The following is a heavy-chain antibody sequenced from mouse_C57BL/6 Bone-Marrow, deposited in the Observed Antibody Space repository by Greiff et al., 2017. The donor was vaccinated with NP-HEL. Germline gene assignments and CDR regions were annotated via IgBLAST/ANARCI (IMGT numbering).Heavy chain of an antibody. CDR2: IYPGAGAT. Sequence: QVQLQQSGPELVKPGASVKISCKASGYAFSSSWMNWVKQRPGKGLEWIGRIYPGAGATNYNGKFKGKATLTADKSSSTAYMLLSSLTSEDSAFYFCARDYGSSDGWYFDVWGTGTTVTVSS. J-gene: IGHJ1*03. CDR1: GYAFSSSW. V-gene: IGHV1-82*01. CDR3: ARDYGSSDGWYFDV. D-gene: IGHD1-1*01.